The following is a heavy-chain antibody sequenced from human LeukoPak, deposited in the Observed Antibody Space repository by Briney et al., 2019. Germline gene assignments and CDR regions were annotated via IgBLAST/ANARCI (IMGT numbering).Heavy chain of an antibody. CDR2: ISSSGSTI. D-gene: IGHD1-1*01. J-gene: IGHJ4*02. Sequence: GGSLRLSCAVSGFTFSSYEMNWVRQAPGKGLEWVSYISSSGSTIYYADSVKGRFTISRDNAKNSLYLQMNSLRAEDTAVYYCARWNLLSDYWGQGTLVTVSS. CDR3: ARWNLLSDY. CDR1: GFTFSSYE. V-gene: IGHV3-48*03.